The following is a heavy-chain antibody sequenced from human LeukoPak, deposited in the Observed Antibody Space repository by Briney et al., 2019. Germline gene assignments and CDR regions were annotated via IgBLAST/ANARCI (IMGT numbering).Heavy chain of an antibody. CDR2: ISAYNGNT. J-gene: IGHJ3*02. CDR3: AKRVGAWIQLWSPQDAFDI. Sequence: ASVKVSCKASGYTFTSYGISWVRQAPGQGLEWMGWISAYNGNTNYAQKLQGRVTMTTDTSTSTAYMELSSLRTEDTAVYYCAKRVGAWIQLWSPQDAFDIWGQGTLVTVSS. CDR1: GYTFTSYG. D-gene: IGHD5-18*01. V-gene: IGHV1-18*01.